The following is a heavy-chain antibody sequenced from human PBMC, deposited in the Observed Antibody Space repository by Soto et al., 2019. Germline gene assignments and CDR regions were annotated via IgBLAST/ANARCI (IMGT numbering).Heavy chain of an antibody. CDR2: IYSGGST. V-gene: IGHV3-53*01. CDR3: ARESSSSWYDYFDY. J-gene: IGHJ4*02. D-gene: IGHD6-13*01. CDR1: GFTVSSNY. Sequence: VGSLRLSCAASGFTVSSNYMSWVRQAPGKGLEWVSVIYSGGSTYYADSVKGRFTISRDNSKNTLYLQMNSLRAEDTAVYYCARESSSSWYDYFDYWGQGTLVTVSS.